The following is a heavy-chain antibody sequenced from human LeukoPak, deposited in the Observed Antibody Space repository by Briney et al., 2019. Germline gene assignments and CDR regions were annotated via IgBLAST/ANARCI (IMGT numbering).Heavy chain of an antibody. V-gene: IGHV3-53*01. CDR1: RFTVSNNY. CDR2: IYGGGSA. D-gene: IGHD3-3*01. Sequence: PGGSLRLSCAAPRFTVSNNYMSWDRQAPGKGLEWVSVIYGGGSAYYPDSVKGRFTISRDNSKNTLYLQMNSLRAEDTAVYYCAKIPRITIFGVVLSSWFDPWGQGTLVTVSS. J-gene: IGHJ5*02. CDR3: AKIPRITIFGVVLSSWFDP.